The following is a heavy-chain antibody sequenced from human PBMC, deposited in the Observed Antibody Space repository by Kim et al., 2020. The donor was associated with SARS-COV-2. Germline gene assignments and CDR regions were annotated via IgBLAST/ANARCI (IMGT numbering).Heavy chain of an antibody. Sequence: SETLSLTCAVYGGSFSGYYWSWIRQPPGKGLEWIGEINHSGSTNYNPSLKSRVTISVDTSKNQFSLKLSSVTAADTAVYYCARGQNYYDSSGYYYGYWG. CDR3: ARGQNYYDSSGYYYGY. CDR1: GGSFSGYY. D-gene: IGHD3-22*01. J-gene: IGHJ4*01. V-gene: IGHV4-34*01. CDR2: INHSGST.